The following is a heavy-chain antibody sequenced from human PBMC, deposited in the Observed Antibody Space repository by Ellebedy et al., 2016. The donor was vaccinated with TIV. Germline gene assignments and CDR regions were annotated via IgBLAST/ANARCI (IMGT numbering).Heavy chain of an antibody. V-gene: IGHV3-74*01. CDR1: GFTFSSYW. Sequence: GGSLRLXXPASGFTFSSYWMHWVRQAPGKGLVWVSRINSDGSSTSYADSVKGRFTISRDNAKNTLYLQMNSLRAEDTAVYYCARGPPYYDFWSGYLNWFDPWGQGTLVTVSS. D-gene: IGHD3-3*01. CDR3: ARGPPYYDFWSGYLNWFDP. J-gene: IGHJ5*02. CDR2: INSDGSST.